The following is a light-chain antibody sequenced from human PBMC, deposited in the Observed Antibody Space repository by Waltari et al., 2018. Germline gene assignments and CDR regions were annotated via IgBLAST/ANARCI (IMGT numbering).Light chain of an antibody. Sequence: DIQMTQSPSSVSASVGDRVTITCRASQGIGSGLAWYQQKPGKAPNLLIYAASNLQSGVPSRFSGSRSGTEFTLTISGLQPEDLGNYFCQQGNTFPPTFGQGTKVEIK. J-gene: IGKJ1*01. V-gene: IGKV1-12*01. CDR2: AAS. CDR1: QGIGSG. CDR3: QQGNTFPPT.